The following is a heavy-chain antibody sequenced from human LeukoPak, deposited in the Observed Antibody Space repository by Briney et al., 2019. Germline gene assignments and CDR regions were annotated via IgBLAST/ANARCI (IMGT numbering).Heavy chain of an antibody. CDR1: GFTFSSYA. J-gene: IGHJ4*02. CDR2: ISYDGSNK. V-gene: IGHV3-30-3*01. Sequence: GRSLSLSCAASGFTFSSYAMHWVRQAPGKGLEWVAVISYDGSNKYYADSVKGRFTISRDNSKNTLYLQMNSLRAEDTAVYYCARDQGSSWYYFDYWGQGTLVTVSS. D-gene: IGHD6-13*01. CDR3: ARDQGSSWYYFDY.